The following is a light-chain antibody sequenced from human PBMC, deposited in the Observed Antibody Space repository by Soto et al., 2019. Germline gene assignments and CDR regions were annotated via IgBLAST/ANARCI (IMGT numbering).Light chain of an antibody. J-gene: IGKJ4*01. CDR1: QSVSSY. CDR3: QQRSNGPPLLT. Sequence: EIVLTQSPATLSLSPGERATLSCRASQSVSSYVAWYQQKPGQAPRLLIYDASNRATGIPARFSGSGSGTDFTLTISSLEPEDFAVYYCQQRSNGPPLLTFGGGTKVASK. V-gene: IGKV3-11*01. CDR2: DAS.